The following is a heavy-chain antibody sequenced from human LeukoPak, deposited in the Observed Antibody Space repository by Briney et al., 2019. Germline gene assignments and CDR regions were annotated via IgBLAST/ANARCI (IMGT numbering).Heavy chain of an antibody. CDR2: ISSSGSTM. V-gene: IGHV3-11*01. Sequence: GGSLRLSCAASGFTFSDYDMSWVRQAPGKGLEWVSYISSSGSTMYYADSVKGRFTISRDNAKNSLYLQMNRLRAEDTAVYYCASPYYWGQGTLVTVSS. J-gene: IGHJ4*02. CDR3: ASPYY. D-gene: IGHD3-16*01. CDR1: GFTFSDYD.